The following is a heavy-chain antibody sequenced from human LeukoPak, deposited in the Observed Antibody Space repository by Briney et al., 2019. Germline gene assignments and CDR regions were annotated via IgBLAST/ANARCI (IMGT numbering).Heavy chain of an antibody. CDR3: ARDDYHDSSALGAFDI. V-gene: IGHV3-30*04. CDR1: GFTFSSYA. J-gene: IGHJ3*02. Sequence: GGSLRLSCAASGFTFSSYAMHWVRQAPGKGLEWVAVISYDGSNKYYADSVKGRFTISRNNSKNTLYLQMNSLRAEDTAVYYCARDDYHDSSALGAFDIWGQGAMVTVSS. D-gene: IGHD3-22*01. CDR2: ISYDGSNK.